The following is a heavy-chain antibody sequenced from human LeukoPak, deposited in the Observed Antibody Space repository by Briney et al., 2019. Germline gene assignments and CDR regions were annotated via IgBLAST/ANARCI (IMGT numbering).Heavy chain of an antibody. Sequence: PGGSLGLSCAASGFTFSDYYMSWIRQAPGKGLEWVANIKQDGSEKYYVDSVKGRFTISRDNAKNSLYLQMNGLRAEDTAVYYCARDRNHDFWSGYYTAYYYYMDVWGKGTTVTVSS. V-gene: IGHV3-7*01. CDR3: ARDRNHDFWSGYYTAYYYYMDV. CDR2: IKQDGSEK. CDR1: GFTFSDYY. J-gene: IGHJ6*03. D-gene: IGHD3-3*01.